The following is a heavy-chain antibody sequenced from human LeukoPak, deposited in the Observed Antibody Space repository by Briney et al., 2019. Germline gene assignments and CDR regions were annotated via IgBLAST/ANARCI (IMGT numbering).Heavy chain of an antibody. Sequence: ASVKVSCKLSGNTLRELPIQWVRQAGGKGLEWMAGFDPENAEIVYAQKFQGRVTMTEDTSTNTAYMELTSLTSDDTALYYCATRGSDFWSGFDYWGQGAEVTVSS. V-gene: IGHV1-24*01. CDR3: ATRGSDFWSGFDY. CDR1: GNTLRELP. CDR2: FDPENAEI. D-gene: IGHD3-3*01. J-gene: IGHJ4*02.